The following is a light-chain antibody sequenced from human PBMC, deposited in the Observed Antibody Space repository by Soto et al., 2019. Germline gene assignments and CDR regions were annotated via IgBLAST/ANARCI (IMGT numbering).Light chain of an antibody. J-gene: IGKJ1*01. CDR3: QQSYSTPPWT. Sequence: DIQLTQSPSSLSVSVVDKVTITCRASQSIRSYLNWVQQKPGKAPKLLIYDASSLQTGVPSRFSGGGSGTDFSLTISSLQPEDFATYYCQQSYSTPPWTFGQGTKVDIK. V-gene: IGKV1-39*01. CDR2: DAS. CDR1: QSIRSY.